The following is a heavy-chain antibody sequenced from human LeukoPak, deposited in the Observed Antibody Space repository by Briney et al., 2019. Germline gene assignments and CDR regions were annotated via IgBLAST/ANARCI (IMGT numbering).Heavy chain of an antibody. CDR2: INPNSGGT. CDR1: GYTFTSYG. V-gene: IGHV1-2*02. D-gene: IGHD3-16*01. Sequence: ASVKVSCKASGYTFTSYGISWVRQAPGQGLEWMGWINPNSGGTNSAQKFQGRVTMTRDTSISTAYMELSRLRSDDTAIYYCARGGPDGLRKSFDYWGQGTLVTVSS. J-gene: IGHJ4*02. CDR3: ARGGPDGLRKSFDY.